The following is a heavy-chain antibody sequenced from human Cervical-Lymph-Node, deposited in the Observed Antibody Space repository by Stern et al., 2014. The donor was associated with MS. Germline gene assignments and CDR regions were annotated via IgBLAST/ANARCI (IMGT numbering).Heavy chain of an antibody. CDR3: ARHGGRQLYYYHGMDV. J-gene: IGHJ6*02. D-gene: IGHD3-16*01. Sequence: EVQLVESGAEVKKPGESLKISCKGSGYSFSNYWIAWVRQMPGKGLEWMGVIDPAGSDTSYSPSFHGQVSISADKSISTAYLQWSGLRASDSAMYYCARHGGRQLYYYHGMDVWGQGTTVTVSS. CDR1: GYSFSNYW. V-gene: IGHV5-51*01. CDR2: IDPAGSDT.